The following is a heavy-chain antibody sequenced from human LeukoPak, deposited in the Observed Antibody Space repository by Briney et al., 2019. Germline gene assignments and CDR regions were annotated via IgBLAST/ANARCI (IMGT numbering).Heavy chain of an antibody. D-gene: IGHD6-19*01. J-gene: IGHJ4*02. CDR2: IYYRGNT. Sequence: SETLSLTCTVSGGSISNTTYYWGWIRQPPGKGLEWIGSIYYRGNTYYNPALKSRVTISVDTSNNHFSLRLSSVTAADTAVYYCARKSAWYDYWGQGTLVIVSS. CDR3: ARKSAWYDY. CDR1: GGSISNTTYY. V-gene: IGHV4-39*02.